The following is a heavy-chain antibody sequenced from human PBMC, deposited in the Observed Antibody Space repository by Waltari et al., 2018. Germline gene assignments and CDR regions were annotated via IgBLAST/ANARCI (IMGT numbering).Heavy chain of an antibody. J-gene: IGHJ4*02. CDR3: ARAVGASDY. CDR1: GFTFSSYW. CDR2: IKQDGSEK. V-gene: IGHV3-7*01. D-gene: IGHD4-17*01. Sequence: EVQLVESGGGLVQPGGSLRLSCAASGFTFSSYWMSWVRQAPGKGLEWVANIKQDGSEKYYVDAGKGRFTISRDNAKNSLYLQMNNLRAEDTAVYYCARAVGASDYWGQGTLVTVSS.